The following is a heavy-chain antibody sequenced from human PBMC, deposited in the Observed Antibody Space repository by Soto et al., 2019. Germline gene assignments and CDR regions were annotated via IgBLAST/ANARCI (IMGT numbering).Heavy chain of an antibody. V-gene: IGHV3-48*02. Sequence: GGSLRLSCAGSGFTFGTYSMNWVRQAAGKGLEWIAYISYDGDTIPYADSVKGRFTISRYNAKNSRNLEMNSLRDEHTAVYSCARLYYDYVWGQGTTVTVSS. CDR2: ISYDGDTI. J-gene: IGHJ6*02. CDR3: ARLYYDYV. CDR1: GFTFGTYS. D-gene: IGHD3-3*01.